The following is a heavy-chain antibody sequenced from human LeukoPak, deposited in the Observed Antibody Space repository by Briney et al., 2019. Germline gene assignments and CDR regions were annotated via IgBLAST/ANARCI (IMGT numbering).Heavy chain of an antibody. D-gene: IGHD2-21*02. V-gene: IGHV4-39*02. CDR1: GGSITTRTHY. CDR2: LYYDGRT. CDR3: VRRAGDWAVNWIDP. Sequence: SETLPLTCTVSGGSITTRTHYWAWFRQPPGKGLEWIGSLYYDGRTFYSPSLKSRLTISGDASKSHFSLNLRSLTAADTAVYYCVRRAGDWAVNWIDPWGQGTLVTVSS. J-gene: IGHJ5*02.